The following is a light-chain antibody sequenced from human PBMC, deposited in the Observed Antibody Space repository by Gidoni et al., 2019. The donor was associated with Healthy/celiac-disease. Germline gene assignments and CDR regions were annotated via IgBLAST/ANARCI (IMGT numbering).Light chain of an antibody. CDR1: QSVSSY. CDR2: DAS. V-gene: IGKV3-11*01. Sequence: ILLTQSPATLSLSPGERATLSCRVSQSVSSYVAWYQQKPGQAPRLLIYDASNRATGIQARFSGSGSGTDFTLTISSLEPEDFAVYYCQQRSNWFTFGGGTKVEIK. J-gene: IGKJ4*01. CDR3: QQRSNWFT.